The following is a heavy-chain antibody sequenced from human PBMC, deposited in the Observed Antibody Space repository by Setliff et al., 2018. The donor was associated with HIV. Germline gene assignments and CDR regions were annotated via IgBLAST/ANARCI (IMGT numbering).Heavy chain of an antibody. CDR1: RFPFSDAW. CDR3: AKVFDYGIDGFDI. J-gene: IGHJ3*02. D-gene: IGHD4-17*01. Sequence: PGGSLRLSCAATRFPFSDAWMTWVRQAPGKGLEWVARIKNKKNGGTGHYAAPVEGRFTASRDDSRSTLSLQMSGLRDEDTALYYCAKVFDYGIDGFDIWGQGTLVTVSS. CDR2: IKNKKNGGTG. V-gene: IGHV3-15*01.